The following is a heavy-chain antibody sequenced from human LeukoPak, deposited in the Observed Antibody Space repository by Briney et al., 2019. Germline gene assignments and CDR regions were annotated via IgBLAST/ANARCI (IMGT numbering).Heavy chain of an antibody. CDR2: INSDGSST. CDR1: GFTFSIYA. V-gene: IGHV3-74*01. J-gene: IGHJ4*02. Sequence: GGSLRLSCAASGFTFSIYAMSWVRQAPGKGLVWVSLINSDGSSTNYADSVKGRFTISRDNAKNTLYLQMNSLRAEDTAVYYCARPDYYDSGGYYYWGQGTLVTVSS. CDR3: ARPDYYDSGGYYY. D-gene: IGHD3-22*01.